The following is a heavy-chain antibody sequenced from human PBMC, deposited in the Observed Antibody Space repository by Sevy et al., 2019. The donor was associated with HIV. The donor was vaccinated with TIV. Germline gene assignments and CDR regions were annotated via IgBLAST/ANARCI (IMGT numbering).Heavy chain of an antibody. D-gene: IGHD3-22*01. CDR3: ARGGYYDTSGLPEDL. CDR1: GITVSRNY. J-gene: IGHJ4*02. CDR2: IYTGGIT. Sequence: GGSLRLSCVASGITVSRNYTTWVRQAPGKGLEWVSIIYTGGITKYADSVKGRFTMSRDNSRNTVYLQMNNLRAEDTAVYYCARGGYYDTSGLPEDLWGRGTLVTVSS. V-gene: IGHV3-53*01.